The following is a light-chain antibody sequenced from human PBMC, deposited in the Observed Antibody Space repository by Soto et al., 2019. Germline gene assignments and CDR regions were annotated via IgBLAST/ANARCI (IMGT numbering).Light chain of an antibody. CDR2: DAS. Sequence: DIQMTQSPSSLSASVGDRFTITCRASQSISSYVNWYQQKPGKAPKLLIYDASSLQSGVPSRFSGSGSGTEFTLTISSLQPDDFATYYCQQYNSYSTFGQGTKVDIK. J-gene: IGKJ1*01. V-gene: IGKV1-5*01. CDR1: QSISSY. CDR3: QQYNSYST.